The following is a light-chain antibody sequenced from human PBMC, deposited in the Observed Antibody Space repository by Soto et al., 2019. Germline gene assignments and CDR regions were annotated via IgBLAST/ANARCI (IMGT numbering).Light chain of an antibody. CDR3: QSYDSTLRGSPLYV. CDR1: SSNIGAGYD. J-gene: IGLJ1*01. V-gene: IGLV1-40*01. Sequence: QAVVTQPPSVSGAPGQRVTISCTGSSSNIGAGYDVHWYQQLPGTAPKLLIYGNSNRPSGVPDRFSGSKSGTSASLAFTGLPAEDEADYYGQSYDSTLRGSPLYVFGTGTKLTVL. CDR2: GNS.